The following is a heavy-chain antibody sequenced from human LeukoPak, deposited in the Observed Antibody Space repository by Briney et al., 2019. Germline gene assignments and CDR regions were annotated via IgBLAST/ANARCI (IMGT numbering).Heavy chain of an antibody. V-gene: IGHV3-23*01. J-gene: IGHJ4*02. CDR2: ISGFGSNT. CDR3: AKEFYGAVAGTSLDY. CDR1: GFDISTYS. Sequence: GGSLRLSCVASGFDISTYSMDWVRQAPGKGLEWVSGISGFGSNTYYADSVKGRFTISRDNSKNTLYLQMSSLRAEDTALYYCAKEFYGAVAGTSLDYWGQGTLVTVSS. D-gene: IGHD6-19*01.